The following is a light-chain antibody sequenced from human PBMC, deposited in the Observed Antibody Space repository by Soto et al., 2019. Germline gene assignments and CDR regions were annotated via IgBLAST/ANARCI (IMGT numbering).Light chain of an antibody. CDR3: QTWGTGIAV. CDR2: LNSDGSH. J-gene: IGLJ7*01. Sequence: QPVLTQSPSASASLGASVKLTCTLSSGYSSYAIAWHQQQPEKGPRYLMKLNSDGSHSKGDGIPDRFSGSSSGAERYLTISSLQSEDEDDYYCQTWGTGIAVLGGDTQLTVL. CDR1: SGYSSYA. V-gene: IGLV4-69*01.